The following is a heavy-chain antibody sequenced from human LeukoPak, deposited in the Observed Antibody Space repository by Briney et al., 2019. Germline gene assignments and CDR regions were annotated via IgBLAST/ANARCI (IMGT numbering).Heavy chain of an antibody. V-gene: IGHV4-4*07. D-gene: IGHD1-1*01. Sequence: PSETLSLTCMFSGGSLRTHFWTWLRQPAGKRLEWIGRIHASGSANYNPSLKSRVAMSVDTSNNQFPPKATSVTAAGTAPCYRARDNPPGSYDYWGQGTLVTVSS. J-gene: IGHJ4*02. CDR1: GGSLRTHF. CDR3: ARDNPPGSYDY. CDR2: IHASGSA.